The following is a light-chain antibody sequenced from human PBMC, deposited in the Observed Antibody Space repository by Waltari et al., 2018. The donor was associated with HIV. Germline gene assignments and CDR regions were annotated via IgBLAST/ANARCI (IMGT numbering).Light chain of an antibody. CDR2: RNS. J-gene: IGLJ3*02. CDR3: ASWDDRVSGWV. CDR1: GPHTRPNY. Sequence: QSVLTQPPSVSGTPGPRITVSCSGSGPHTRPNYAYWYQQLPGAAPKLLVSRNSQRPSGVPDRFSGSKSGTSASLAISGLRSEDEADYHCASWDDRVSGWVFGGGTKLTVL. V-gene: IGLV1-47*01.